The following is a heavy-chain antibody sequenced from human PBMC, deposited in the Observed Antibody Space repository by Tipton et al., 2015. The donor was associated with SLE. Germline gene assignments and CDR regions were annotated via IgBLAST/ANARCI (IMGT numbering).Heavy chain of an antibody. CDR2: IYFSGST. Sequence: LRLSCSVSGVSLSGHYWSWIRQTPGMRLEWVGYIYFSGSTNYNPSFSGRVTISLDRSTDQVSLHLDAVTAADTAVYYCARESRYYESTSYSDAFDIWGRGTTVFLSS. CDR3: ARESRYYESTSYSDAFDI. CDR1: GVSLSGHY. J-gene: IGHJ3*02. D-gene: IGHD3-22*01. V-gene: IGHV4-59*11.